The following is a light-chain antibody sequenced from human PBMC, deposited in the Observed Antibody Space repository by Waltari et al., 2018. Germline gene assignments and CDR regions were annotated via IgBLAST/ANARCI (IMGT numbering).Light chain of an antibody. CDR2: WAS. CDR1: RAVLYSSSNNNY. J-gene: IGKJ1*01. CDR3: QQYYRTPQT. V-gene: IGKV4-1*01. Sequence: IGMTQSPDSLLVSLGARAPTHCKSSRAVLYSSSNNNYLAWYQQKPGQPPKLLVYWASTRESGVPARFSGSGSGTDFTLTISSLQAEDVAVYYCQQYYRTPQTFGQGTKVEIK.